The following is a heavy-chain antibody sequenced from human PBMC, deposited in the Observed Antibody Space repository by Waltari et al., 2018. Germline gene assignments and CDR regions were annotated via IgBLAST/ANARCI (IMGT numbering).Heavy chain of an antibody. D-gene: IGHD4-17*01. Sequence: QVQLVQSGAEVKKPGSSVKVSCKASGGTFSSYAISWVRQAPGQGLEWMGGIIPILGIANYAQKFQGRVTITADKSTSTAYMELSSLRSEDTAVYYCARVGDYGDPALYHYYYYMDVWGKGTTVTVSS. CDR2: IIPILGIA. J-gene: IGHJ6*03. V-gene: IGHV1-69*10. CDR3: ARVGDYGDPALYHYYYYMDV. CDR1: GGTFSSYA.